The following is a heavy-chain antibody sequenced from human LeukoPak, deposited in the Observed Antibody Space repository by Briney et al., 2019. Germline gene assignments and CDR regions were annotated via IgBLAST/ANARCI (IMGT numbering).Heavy chain of an antibody. V-gene: IGHV3-21*01. CDR1: GFTFNNYN. CDR2: ITSSGTYI. CDR3: ARDPYSGNYGNYYYYYMDV. D-gene: IGHD1-26*01. Sequence: GGSLRLSCAASGFTFNNYNMNWVRQAPGKALEWVSSITSSGTYIFYADSVKGRFTISRDNAKNSLYLQMNSLGPEDTAVYYCARDPYSGNYGNYYYYYMDVWGKGTTVTISS. J-gene: IGHJ6*03.